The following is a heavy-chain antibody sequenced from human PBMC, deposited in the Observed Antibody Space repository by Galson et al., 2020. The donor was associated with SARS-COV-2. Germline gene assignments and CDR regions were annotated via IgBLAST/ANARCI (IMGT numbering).Heavy chain of an antibody. D-gene: IGHD3-10*01. CDR3: ARTMVRGLLSLEY. CDR2: LYHSGST. Sequence: SETLSLTCAVSGGSISSGGYSWMWIRQPPGKGLECIGYLYHSGSTYYNPSLKSRVTISVDRSKNHFSLKLGSVTAADTAVYYCARTMVRGLLSLEYWCQGTLVTVSS. CDR1: GGSISSGGYS. J-gene: IGHJ4*02. V-gene: IGHV4-30-2*01.